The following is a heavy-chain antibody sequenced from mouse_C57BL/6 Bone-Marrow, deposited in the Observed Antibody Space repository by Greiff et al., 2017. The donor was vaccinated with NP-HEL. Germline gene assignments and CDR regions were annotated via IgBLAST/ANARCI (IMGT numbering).Heavy chain of an antibody. CDR3: TAYGNDDY. J-gene: IGHJ2*01. CDR1: GFNIKDDY. V-gene: IGHV14-4*01. Sequence: VHVKQSGAELVRPGASVKLSCTASGFNIKDDYMHWVKQRPEQGLEWIGWIDPENGDPEYASKFQGKATITADTSSNTAYLQLSSLTSEDTAVYYCTAYGNDDYWGQGTTLTVSS. CDR2: IDPENGDP. D-gene: IGHD2-10*02.